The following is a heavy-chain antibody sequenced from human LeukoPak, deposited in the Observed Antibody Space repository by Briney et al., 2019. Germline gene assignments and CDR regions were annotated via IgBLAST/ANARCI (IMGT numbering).Heavy chain of an antibody. Sequence: PSETLSLTCTVSGGSISSGDYYWSWIRQPPGKGLEWIGYIYYSGSTYYNPSLKSRVTISVDTSKNQFSLKLSSVTAADTAVYYCARGFSSGWYTNWGQGTLVTVSS. CDR3: ARGFSSGWYTN. V-gene: IGHV4-30-4*01. J-gene: IGHJ4*02. CDR1: GGSISSGDYY. CDR2: IYYSGST. D-gene: IGHD6-19*01.